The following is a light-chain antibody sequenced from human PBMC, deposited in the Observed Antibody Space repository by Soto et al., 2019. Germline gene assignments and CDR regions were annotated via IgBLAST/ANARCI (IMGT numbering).Light chain of an antibody. Sequence: DIQMTQSPSTLSGSVGDRVTITCRASQTISSWLAWYQQKPGKAPKLLIYKASTLKSGVPSRFSGSGSGTEFTLTISSRQPDDFATDYCQHYNSYSEAFGQGTNVELK. CDR3: QHYNSYSEA. CDR1: QTISSW. J-gene: IGKJ1*01. CDR2: KAS. V-gene: IGKV1-5*03.